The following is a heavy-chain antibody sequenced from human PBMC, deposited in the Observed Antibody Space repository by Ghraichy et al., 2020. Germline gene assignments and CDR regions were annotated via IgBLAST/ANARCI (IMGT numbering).Heavy chain of an antibody. Sequence: ASVKVSCKASGYSFDMYHMHWVRQAPGQGLEWMGWINPNNGDTVYSQTFQGRVTVTWDTYSSTSYMDLSRLTADDTAVYYCTRTTAVISADFDFWGQGTLITVSS. CDR1: GYSFDMYH. D-gene: IGHD2-21*01. V-gene: IGHV1-2*02. CDR2: INPNNGDT. CDR3: TRTTAVISADFDF. J-gene: IGHJ4*02.